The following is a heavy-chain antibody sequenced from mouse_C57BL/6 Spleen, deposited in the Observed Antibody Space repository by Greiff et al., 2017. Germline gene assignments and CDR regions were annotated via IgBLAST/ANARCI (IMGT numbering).Heavy chain of an antibody. CDR3: TRSPPTYYYGSSYHFGY. CDR1: GYTFTDYE. D-gene: IGHD1-1*01. J-gene: IGHJ2*01. Sequence: VQLQQSGAELVRPGASVTLSCKASGYTFTDYEMHWVKQTPVHGLEWIGAIDPETGGTAYNQKFKGKAILTADKSSSTAYMELRSLTSEDSAVYYCTRSPPTYYYGSSYHFGYWGQGTTLTVSS. V-gene: IGHV1-15*01. CDR2: IDPETGGT.